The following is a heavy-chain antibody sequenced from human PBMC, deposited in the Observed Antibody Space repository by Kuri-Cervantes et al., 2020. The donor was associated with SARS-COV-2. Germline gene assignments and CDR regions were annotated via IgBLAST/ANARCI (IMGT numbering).Heavy chain of an antibody. CDR2: ISAYNGNT. CDR3: ARGGEILLWFGELSPKYFDY. Sequence: ASVKVSCKASGYTFTSYGISWVRQAPGQGLEWMGWISAYNGNTNYAQKFQGRVTITRDTSASTAYMELSSLRSEDTAVYYCARGGEILLWFGELSPKYFDYWGQGTLVTVSS. CDR1: GYTFTSYG. V-gene: IGHV1-18*01. J-gene: IGHJ4*02. D-gene: IGHD3-10*01.